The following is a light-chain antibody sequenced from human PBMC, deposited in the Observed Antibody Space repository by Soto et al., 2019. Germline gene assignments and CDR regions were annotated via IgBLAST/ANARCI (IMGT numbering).Light chain of an antibody. CDR3: CSYAGSSGLV. J-gene: IGLJ1*01. Sequence: QSVLTQPASVSGSPGQSITISCTGTSSDVGSYNLVSWYQQHPGKAPKLMIYEVSKRPSGVSNRFPGSKSGNTASLTISGLQAEDEADYYCCSYAGSSGLVFGTGTKVTVL. CDR2: EVS. CDR1: SSDVGSYNL. V-gene: IGLV2-23*02.